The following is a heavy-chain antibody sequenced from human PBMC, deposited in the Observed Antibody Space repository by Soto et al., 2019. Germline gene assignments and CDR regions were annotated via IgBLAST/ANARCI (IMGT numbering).Heavy chain of an antibody. J-gene: IGHJ5*02. Sequence: SVKVSCNAAGGPFSSYAVIWVRQAPGQGLEWMGGIIPIFGTANYAQKFQGRVTITADESTSTAYMELSSLRSEDTAVYYCAIGIGQLAAGVWFDPWGQRTLVTVSS. D-gene: IGHD6-6*01. V-gene: IGHV1-69*01. CDR2: IIPIFGTA. CDR1: GGPFSSYA. CDR3: AIGIGQLAAGVWFDP.